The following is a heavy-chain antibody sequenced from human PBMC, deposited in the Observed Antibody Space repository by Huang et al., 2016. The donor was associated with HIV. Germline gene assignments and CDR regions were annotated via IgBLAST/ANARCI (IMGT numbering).Heavy chain of an antibody. CDR2: IHYSGST. CDR1: GGSISSYY. Sequence: QVQLQESGPGLVKPSETLSLTCTVSGGSISSYYWSWIRQPPGKGLEWIGYIHYSGSTHYNPSLKSRVTTSVYTSKNQFFLKLSSVTAADTAVYYCARGGPYSRDYYYYGMDVWGQGTTVTVSS. D-gene: IGHD6-13*01. CDR3: ARGGPYSRDYYYYGMDV. J-gene: IGHJ6*02. V-gene: IGHV4-59*01.